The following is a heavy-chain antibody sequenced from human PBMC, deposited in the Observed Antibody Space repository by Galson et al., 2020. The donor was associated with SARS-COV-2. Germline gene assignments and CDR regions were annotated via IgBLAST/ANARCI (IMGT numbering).Heavy chain of an antibody. CDR1: GFTFSSYG. CDR3: ARDHSGSYYGPCDY. V-gene: IGHV3-30*03. Sequence: GESLKISCAASGFTFSSYGMPWVRQAPGKGLEWVAVISYDGSNKYYADSVKGRFTISRDNSKNTLYLQMNSLRAEDTAVYYCARDHSGSYYGPCDYWGQGTLVTVSS. CDR2: ISYDGSNK. D-gene: IGHD1-26*01. J-gene: IGHJ4*02.